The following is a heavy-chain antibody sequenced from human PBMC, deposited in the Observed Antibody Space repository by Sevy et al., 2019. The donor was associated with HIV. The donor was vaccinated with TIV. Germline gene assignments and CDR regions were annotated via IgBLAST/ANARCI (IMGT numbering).Heavy chain of an antibody. V-gene: IGHV1-24*01. J-gene: IGHJ6*02. CDR2: FDPEDGET. CDR3: ATLDFWSENPFYGTDV. CDR1: GYTLTKLP. D-gene: IGHD3-3*01. Sequence: ASVKVSCKVSGYTLTKLPMHWVRQAPGKGLEWMGGFDPEDGETIYGQRFQGGVTMTEDTSTDTAYMELSSLRSEDTAVYYCATLDFWSENPFYGTDVWGQGTTVTVSS.